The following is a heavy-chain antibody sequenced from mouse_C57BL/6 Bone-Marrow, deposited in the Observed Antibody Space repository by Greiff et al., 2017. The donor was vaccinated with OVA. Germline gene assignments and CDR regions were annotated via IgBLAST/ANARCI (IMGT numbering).Heavy chain of an antibody. V-gene: IGHV1-15*01. CDR1: GYTFTDYE. J-gene: IGHJ4*01. CDR2: IDPETGGT. CDR3: TRYPGAMDY. Sequence: LVESGAELVRPGASVTLSCKASGYTFTDYEMHWVKQTPVHGLEWIGAIDPETGGTAYNQKFKGKAILTADKSSSTAYMELRSLTSEDSAVYYCTRYPGAMDYWGQGTSVTVSS.